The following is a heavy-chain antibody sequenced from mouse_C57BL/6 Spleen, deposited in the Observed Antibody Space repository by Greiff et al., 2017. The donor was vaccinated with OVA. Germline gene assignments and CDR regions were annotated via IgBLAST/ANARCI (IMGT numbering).Heavy chain of an antibody. CDR3: ARGGVLYFDY. V-gene: IGHV1-85*01. J-gene: IGHJ2*01. CDR1: GYTFTSYD. Sequence: QVQLKESGPELVKPGASVKLSCKASGYTFTSYDINWVKQRPGQGLEWIGRIYPRNGSTKYNEKFKGKATLTVDTSSSTAYMELHSLTSEDSAVYFGARGGVLYFDYWGQGTTLTVSS. CDR2: IYPRNGST.